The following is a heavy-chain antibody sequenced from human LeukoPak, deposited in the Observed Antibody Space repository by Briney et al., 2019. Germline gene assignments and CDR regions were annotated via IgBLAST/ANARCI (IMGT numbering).Heavy chain of an antibody. CDR2: IYTSGST. CDR3: AREPAYYYDSSGYYPPGPYNWFDP. D-gene: IGHD3-22*01. J-gene: IGHJ5*02. Sequence: PSQTLSLTCTVSGGSISSGSYYWSWIRQPPGKGLEWIGRIYTSGSTNYNPPLKSRVTISVDTSKNQFSLKLSSVTAADTAVYYCAREPAYYYDSSGYYPPGPYNWFDPWGQGTLVTVSS. V-gene: IGHV4-61*02. CDR1: GGSISSGSYY.